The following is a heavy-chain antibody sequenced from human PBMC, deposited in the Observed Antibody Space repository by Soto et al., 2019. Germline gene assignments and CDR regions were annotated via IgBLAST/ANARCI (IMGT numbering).Heavy chain of an antibody. Sequence: GGSLRLSCAASGFTFSSYAMHWVRQAPGKGLEWVAVISYDGSNKYYADSVKGRFTISRDNSKNTLYLQMNSLRAEDTAVYYCARAQYTGSYFDACDIWGQGTMVTVSS. CDR1: GFTFSSYA. CDR3: ARAQYTGSYFDACDI. D-gene: IGHD1-26*01. CDR2: ISYDGSNK. J-gene: IGHJ3*02. V-gene: IGHV3-30-3*01.